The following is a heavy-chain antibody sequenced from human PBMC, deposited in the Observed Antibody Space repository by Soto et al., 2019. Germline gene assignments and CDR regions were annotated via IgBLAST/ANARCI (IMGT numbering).Heavy chain of an antibody. V-gene: IGHV3-21*01. CDR3: ARAFYSSSSVFDY. CDR1: GFTFSSYS. Sequence: EVQLVESGGGLVKPGGSLRLSCAASGFTFSSYSMNWVRQAPGKGLEWVSSISSSSSYIYYADSVKGRFTISRDNVKNSLYLQMNSLRAEDTAVYYCARAFYSSSSVFDYWGQGTLVTVSS. J-gene: IGHJ4*02. CDR2: ISSSSSYI. D-gene: IGHD6-6*01.